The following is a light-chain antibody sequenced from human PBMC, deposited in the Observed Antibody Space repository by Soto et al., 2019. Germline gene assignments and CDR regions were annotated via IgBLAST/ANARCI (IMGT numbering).Light chain of an antibody. J-gene: IGKJ1*01. V-gene: IGKV1-5*01. CDR3: QQYYSCSVWT. CDR2: DAS. CDR1: QGISSW. Sequence: DIQMTQSPSTLSASVGDRVTITCRASQGISSWLAWYQQKAGKAPKLLIFDASSLKSGVPSRFSGSGSGTEFTLTISSLQPDDFSTYYCQQYYSCSVWTFGQGTKVEIK.